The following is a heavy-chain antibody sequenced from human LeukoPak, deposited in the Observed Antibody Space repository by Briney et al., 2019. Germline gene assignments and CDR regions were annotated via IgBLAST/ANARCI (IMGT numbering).Heavy chain of an antibody. V-gene: IGHV1-46*01. CDR3: ARDEEAGYCSSTSCDAFDI. J-gene: IGHJ3*02. CDR2: ST. Sequence: STSYAQKFQGRVTMTRDTSTSTVYMELSSLRSEDTAVYYCARDEEAGYCSSTSCDAFDIWGQGTMVTVSS. D-gene: IGHD2-2*01.